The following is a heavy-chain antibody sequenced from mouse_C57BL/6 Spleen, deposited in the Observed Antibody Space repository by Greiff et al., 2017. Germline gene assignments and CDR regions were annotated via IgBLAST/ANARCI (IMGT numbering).Heavy chain of an antibody. D-gene: IGHD1-1*01. CDR2: IDPSDSYT. J-gene: IGHJ2*01. V-gene: IGHV1-69*01. Sequence: VQLQQPGAELVMPGASVKLSCKASGYTFTSYWMHWVKQRPGQGLEWIGEIDPSDSYTNYNQKFKGKSTLTVDKSSSTAYMQLSSLTSEDSAVYYCARGGVEGDYWGQGTTRTVSS. CDR3: ARGGVEGDY. CDR1: GYTFTSYW.